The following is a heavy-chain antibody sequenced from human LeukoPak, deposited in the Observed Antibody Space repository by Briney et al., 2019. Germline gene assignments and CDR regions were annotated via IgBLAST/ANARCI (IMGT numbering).Heavy chain of an antibody. D-gene: IGHD3-10*01. J-gene: IGHJ5*02. Sequence: SGPTLVKPTQTLTLTCSFSGFSLSTSGVGVGWIRQPPGKALEWLALIYWDDDKRYSPSLKSRLTITKDTSKNQVVLTMTNMDPVDTATYYCGYLPPVRGVIINWFDPWGQGTLVTVSS. CDR3: GYLPPVRGVIINWFDP. CDR2: IYWDDDK. CDR1: GFSLSTSGVG. V-gene: IGHV2-5*02.